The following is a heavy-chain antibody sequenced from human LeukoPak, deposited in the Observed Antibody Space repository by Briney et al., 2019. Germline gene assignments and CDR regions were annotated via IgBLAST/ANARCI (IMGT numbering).Heavy chain of an antibody. CDR2: MNPNSGNT. J-gene: IGHJ4*02. D-gene: IGHD3-22*01. V-gene: IGHV1-8*01. CDR3: AKKGYYDGSGYYMYYFDH. CDR1: GYTFTSYD. Sequence: GASVKVSCKASGYTFTSYDINWVRQATGQGLEWMGWMNPNSGNTGYAQKFQGRVTMTRNTSISTAYMELSSLRSEDTAVYYCAKKGYYDGSGYYMYYFDHWGQGTLVTVSS.